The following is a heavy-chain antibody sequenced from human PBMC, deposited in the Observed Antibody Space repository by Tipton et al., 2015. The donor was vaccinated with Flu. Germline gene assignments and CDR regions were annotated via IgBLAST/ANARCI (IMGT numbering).Heavy chain of an antibody. CDR2: IRSKTYGGAT. CDR3: TKGGGFLEWGYVWFDP. D-gene: IGHD3-3*01. J-gene: IGHJ5*02. CDR1: GFTFSNFA. V-gene: IGHV3-49*04. Sequence: SLRLSCTASGFTFSNFAMSWVRQAPGKGLEWVGFIRSKTYGGATEYAASVKDRFTISRDDSKNIAYLQMKSLKTEDTAVYYCTKGGGFLEWGYVWFDPWGQGALVTVSS.